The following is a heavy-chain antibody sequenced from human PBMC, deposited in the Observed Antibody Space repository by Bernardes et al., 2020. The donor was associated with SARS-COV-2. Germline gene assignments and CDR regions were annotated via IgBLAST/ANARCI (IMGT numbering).Heavy chain of an antibody. J-gene: IGHJ4*02. CDR3: AREGGIAVAGLDY. CDR1: GFSFSSDG. D-gene: IGHD6-19*01. CDR2: IWYDGSNK. Sequence: GGYLRLSCAASGFSFSSDGMHWVRQAPGKGLEWVEVIWYDGSNKYYADSVKGRFTISRDNSKNTLYLQMNSLRAEDTAVYYCAREGGIAVAGLDYWGQGTLVTVSS. V-gene: IGHV3-33*01.